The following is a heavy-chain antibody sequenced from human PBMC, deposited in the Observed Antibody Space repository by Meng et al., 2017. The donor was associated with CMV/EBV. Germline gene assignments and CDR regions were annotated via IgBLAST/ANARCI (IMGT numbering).Heavy chain of an antibody. V-gene: IGHV4-34*01. D-gene: IGHD3-3*01. Sequence: GSLRLSCAVYGGSFSGYYWSWIRQPPGKGLEWIGEINHSGSTNYNPSLKSRVTISVDTSKNQFSLKLSSVTAADTAVYYCARGAYDFWSGKDDCWGQGTLVTVSS. J-gene: IGHJ4*02. CDR1: GGSFSGYY. CDR3: ARGAYDFWSGKDDC. CDR2: INHSGST.